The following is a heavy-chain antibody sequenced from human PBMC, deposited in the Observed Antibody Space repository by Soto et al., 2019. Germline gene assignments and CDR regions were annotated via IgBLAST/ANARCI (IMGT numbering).Heavy chain of an antibody. Sequence: QVQLQESGPGLVKPSETLSLTCTVSGGSISSYYWSWIRQPPGKGLEWIGYIFYSGSTNYNPSLTGRVTISVDTSQHPFSLKLSSVTAADTAVYYCARRWGRTFDYWGQGTLVTVSS. CDR3: ARRWGRTFDY. V-gene: IGHV4-59*08. CDR1: GGSISSYY. D-gene: IGHD1-26*01. J-gene: IGHJ4*02. CDR2: IFYSGST.